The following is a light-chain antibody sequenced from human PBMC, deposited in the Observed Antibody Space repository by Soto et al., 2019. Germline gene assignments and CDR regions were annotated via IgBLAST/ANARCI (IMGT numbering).Light chain of an antibody. J-gene: IGKJ4*01. V-gene: IGKV3-15*01. CDR1: QSISNN. Sequence: EIVMTQSPATLSLSPGNGATLSCRASQSISNNLAWYQQRPGQAPRLLIYSASTRAAGGPARVSGSGSGTELTLTSGGLESEDFAVYYCQQYNIWVTFGGGTKVEIK. CDR3: QQYNIWVT. CDR2: SAS.